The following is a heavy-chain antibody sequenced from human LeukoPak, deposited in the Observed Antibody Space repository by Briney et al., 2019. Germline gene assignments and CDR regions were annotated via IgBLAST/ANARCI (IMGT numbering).Heavy chain of an antibody. V-gene: IGHV3-30*02. CDR3: ARQARGYSYADFDY. D-gene: IGHD5-18*01. Sequence: QSGGSLRLSCAASGFTFSSYGMHWVRQAPGKGLEWVAFIRYDGSNKYYADSVKGRFTISRDNSKNTLYLQMNSLRAEDTAVYYCARQARGYSYADFDYWGQGTLVTVSS. CDR2: IRYDGSNK. CDR1: GFTFSSYG. J-gene: IGHJ4*02.